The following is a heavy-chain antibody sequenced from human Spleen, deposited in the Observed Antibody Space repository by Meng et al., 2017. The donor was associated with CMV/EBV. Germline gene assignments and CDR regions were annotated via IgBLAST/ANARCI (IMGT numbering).Heavy chain of an antibody. D-gene: IGHD2-2*02. V-gene: IGHV3-21*01. Sequence: GGSLRLSCAASGFTFSSYSMNWVRQAPGKGLEWVSSISSSSSYIYYADSVKGRFTISRDNAKNSLYLQMNSLRAEDTAVYYCANLQDIVVVPAAIKGYYYYYGMDVWGQGTTVTVSS. J-gene: IGHJ6*02. CDR1: GFTFSSYS. CDR2: ISSSSSYI. CDR3: ANLQDIVVVPAAIKGYYYYYGMDV.